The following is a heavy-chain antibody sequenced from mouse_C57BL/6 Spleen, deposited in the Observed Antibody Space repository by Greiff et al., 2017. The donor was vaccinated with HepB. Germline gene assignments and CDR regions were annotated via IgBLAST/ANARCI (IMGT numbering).Heavy chain of an antibody. J-gene: IGHJ2*01. D-gene: IGHD2-1*01. Sequence: QVQLQQPGAELVKPGASVKLSCKASGYTFTSYWMHWVKQRPGQGLEWIGMIHPNSGSTNYNEKFKSKATLTVDKSSSTAYMQISSLTSEDSAVYYCATIYYGKKDYFDYWGQGTTLTVSS. CDR1: GYTFTSYW. V-gene: IGHV1-64*01. CDR2: IHPNSGST. CDR3: ATIYYGKKDYFDY.